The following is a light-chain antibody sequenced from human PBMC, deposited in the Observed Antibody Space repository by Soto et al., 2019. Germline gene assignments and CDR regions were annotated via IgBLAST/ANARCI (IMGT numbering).Light chain of an antibody. J-gene: IGLJ1*01. CDR3: SSYTTSNTRQIV. CDR2: DVS. Sequence: QSVLTQPASVSGSPGQSITISCTGTNSDVGGYNYVSWYQHHPGKAPKLMIYDVSNRPSGVSIRFSGSKSDNTASLTISGLQPEDEADYHCSSYTTSNTRQIVFGTGTKVTVL. CDR1: NSDVGGYNY. V-gene: IGLV2-14*03.